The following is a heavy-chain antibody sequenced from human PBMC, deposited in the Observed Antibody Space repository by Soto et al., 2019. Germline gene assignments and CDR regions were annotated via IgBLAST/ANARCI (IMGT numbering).Heavy chain of an antibody. CDR1: GVTVRSNY. D-gene: IGHD3-22*01. CDR3: ARDRVESGYPEYFQH. J-gene: IGHJ1*01. Sequence: GSLRLSLAASGVTVRSNYMSWVRPAPGKGLEWVSVIYSGGSTYYADSVKGRFTISRDNSKNTLYLQMNSLRAEDTAVYYCARDRVESGYPEYFQHWGQGTLVTVSS. CDR2: IYSGGST. V-gene: IGHV3-53*01.